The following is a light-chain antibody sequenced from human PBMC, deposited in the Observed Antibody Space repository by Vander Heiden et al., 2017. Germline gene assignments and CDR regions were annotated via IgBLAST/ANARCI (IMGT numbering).Light chain of an antibody. J-gene: IGLJ2*01. CDR2: CKN. Sequence: SSELTQDPAVAVACGQTVRITCQGACLRSDYASWYQQKRGQAPVIVIYCKNNRHSGIPNRFSGSSSGNTASLTITWAQADDEAYYYCTSRDSSGNHPFGGGTKLTVL. CDR1: CLRSDY. CDR3: TSRDSSGNHP. V-gene: IGLV3-19*01.